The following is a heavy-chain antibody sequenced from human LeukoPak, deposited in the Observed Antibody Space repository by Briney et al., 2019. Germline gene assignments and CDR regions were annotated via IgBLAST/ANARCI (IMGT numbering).Heavy chain of an antibody. CDR3: ETLTSVVSEHAFDM. V-gene: IGHV3-74*01. J-gene: IGHJ3*02. CDR1: GFTFTTYW. Sequence: GGSLRLSCAASGFTFTTYWVHWFRQAPGKGLMWVSRITPDGTTTNHADFVKGRFTISRDNAKNPVSLQMNSLSAEDTAVYYCETLTSVVSEHAFDMWGQGTMVAVSP. D-gene: IGHD4-23*01. CDR2: ITPDGTTT.